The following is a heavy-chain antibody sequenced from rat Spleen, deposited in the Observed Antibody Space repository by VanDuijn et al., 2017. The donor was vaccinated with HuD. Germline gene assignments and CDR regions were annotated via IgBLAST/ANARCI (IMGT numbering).Heavy chain of an antibody. CDR1: GFTFSTAW. CDR2: IKAKFNNYAT. J-gene: IGHJ3*01. D-gene: IGHD1-12*02. Sequence: EVQVLESGGGLVQPGNSLKLSCATSGFTFSTAWMYWYRQFPEKRLEWVGRIKAKFNNYATDYRESVKGRFTISRDDSKSSIYLHMDNLKEEDTAIYYCTGDYYDGTYYYRFPYWGQGTLVTVSS. CDR3: TGDYYDGTYYYRFPY. V-gene: IGHV6-6*01.